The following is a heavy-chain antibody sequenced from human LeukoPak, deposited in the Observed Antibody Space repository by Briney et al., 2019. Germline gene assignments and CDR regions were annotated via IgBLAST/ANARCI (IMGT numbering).Heavy chain of an antibody. J-gene: IGHJ4*02. V-gene: IGHV4-39*01. CDR2: IYSGGSA. CDR1: VGSTSGSTYY. CDR3: ATPSSGWHSFDY. D-gene: IGHD6-19*01. Sequence: SETLPLTCTVSVGSTSGSTYYWGWVRQPPEKGLEWIGSIYSGGSAYYKPSLKSRVTISVDTSRNQFSLKLSSVTAADTAVYYCATPSSGWHSFDYWGQGALVTVSS.